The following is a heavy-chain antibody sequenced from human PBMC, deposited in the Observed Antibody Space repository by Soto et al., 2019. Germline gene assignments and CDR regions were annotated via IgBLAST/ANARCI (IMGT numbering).Heavy chain of an antibody. V-gene: IGHV4-59*08. CDR2: IYYSGST. D-gene: IGHD6-6*01. CDR1: GGSISSWY. CDR3: ARYSRSSHYYYYYMDV. Sequence: SETLSLTCTVSGGSISSWYWNWLRQPPGKGLEWIGYIYYSGSTNYNPSLKSRVTISVDTSKNQFSLKLSSVTAADTAVYYCARYSRSSHYYYYYMDVWGKGTTVTVSS. J-gene: IGHJ6*03.